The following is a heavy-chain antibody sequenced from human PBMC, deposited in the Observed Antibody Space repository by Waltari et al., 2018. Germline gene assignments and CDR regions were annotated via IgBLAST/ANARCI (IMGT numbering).Heavy chain of an antibody. V-gene: IGHV3-7*01. CDR2: IKQDGSVK. J-gene: IGHJ4*02. CDR1: GFTFSTHW. CDR3: ARSRKSRPRYFDY. Sequence: EVQLVESGGGLVQPGGSLRLSCAASGFTFSTHWMRWVRQAPGKGREWVANIKQDGSVKDYVDSVKGRFTISRDNAKNSVYLQMNSLGVEDTAVYYCARSRKSRPRYFDYWGQGTLVTVSS.